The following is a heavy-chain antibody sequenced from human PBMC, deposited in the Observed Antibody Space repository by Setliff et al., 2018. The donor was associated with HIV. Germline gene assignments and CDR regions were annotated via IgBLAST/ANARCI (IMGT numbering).Heavy chain of an antibody. Sequence: PSETLSLTCAVYGGSLSGDYWGWIRQPPGKGLEWIGYIYTSGTTNYNPSLKSRVTISVDTSKNQFSLKLNSVTAADTAVYYCVNPSGAMGDFDSWGQGTLVTVSS. CDR1: GGSLSGDY. V-gene: IGHV4-4*09. CDR3: VNPSGAMGDFDS. J-gene: IGHJ4*02. D-gene: IGHD3-16*01. CDR2: IYTSGTT.